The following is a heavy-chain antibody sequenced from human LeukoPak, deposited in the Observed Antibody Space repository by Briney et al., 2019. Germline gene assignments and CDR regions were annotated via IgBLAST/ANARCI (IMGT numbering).Heavy chain of an antibody. J-gene: IGHJ4*02. Sequence: GGSLRLSCAASGFTVSSNYMSWVRQAPGKGLEWVSYISSSSSTIYYADSVKGRFTISRDNAKNSLYLQMNSLRAEDTAVYYCARVVALVGATNFDYWGQGTLVTVSS. CDR1: GFTVSSNY. D-gene: IGHD1-26*01. V-gene: IGHV3-48*01. CDR2: ISSSSSTI. CDR3: ARVVALVGATNFDY.